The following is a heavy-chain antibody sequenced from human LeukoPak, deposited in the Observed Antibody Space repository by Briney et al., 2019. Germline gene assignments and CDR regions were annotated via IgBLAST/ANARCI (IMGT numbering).Heavy chain of an antibody. CDR1: GGSFSGYY. CDR3: ARDPARGQQLVTFGY. Sequence: PSETLSLTCAVYGGSFSGYYWGWIRQPPGKGLEWIGEINHSGSTNYSPSLKSRVTISVDTSKNQFSLKLSSVTAADTAVYYCARDPARGQQLVTFGYWGQGTLVTVSS. CDR2: INHSGST. D-gene: IGHD6-13*01. V-gene: IGHV4-34*01. J-gene: IGHJ4*02.